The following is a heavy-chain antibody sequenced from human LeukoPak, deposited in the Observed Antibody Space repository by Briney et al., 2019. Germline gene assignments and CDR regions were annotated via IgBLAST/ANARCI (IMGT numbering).Heavy chain of an antibody. J-gene: IGHJ5*02. V-gene: IGHV1-18*01. Sequence: ASVKVSCTASGYTFTNHAMHWVRQAPGQGLEWMGWISAYNGNTNYAQKLQGRVTMTTDTSTSTAYMELRSLRSDDTAVYYCARDPPRYYDFWSGYYNWFDPWGQGTLVTVSS. CDR1: GYTFTNHA. CDR3: ARDPPRYYDFWSGYYNWFDP. D-gene: IGHD3-3*01. CDR2: ISAYNGNT.